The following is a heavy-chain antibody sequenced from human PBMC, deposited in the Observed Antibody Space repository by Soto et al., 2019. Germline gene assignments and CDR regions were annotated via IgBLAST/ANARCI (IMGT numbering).Heavy chain of an antibody. CDR3: ASVQVDTSMEISHPGGY. V-gene: IGHV1-69*12. Sequence: QVQLVQSGAEVKKPGSSVKVSCKASGGTFSSYAISWVRQAPGQGLEWMGGIIPIFGTANYAQKFQGRVTITADESTSTGYMEMRSVRSEDTAVYYCASVQVDTSMEISHPGGYWCQGTMVTVSS. J-gene: IGHJ4*02. D-gene: IGHD5-18*01. CDR1: GGTFSSYA. CDR2: IIPIFGTA.